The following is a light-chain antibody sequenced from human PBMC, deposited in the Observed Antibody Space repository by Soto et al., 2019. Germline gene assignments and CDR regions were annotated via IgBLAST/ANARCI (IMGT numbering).Light chain of an antibody. V-gene: IGKV3-15*01. CDR3: PQYNSWPPT. CDR1: QSVTSN. CDR2: GAS. Sequence: EIVMTQSPATLSVSPGERATLSCRASQSVTSNLARYQQKPGQAPRLLVYGASTRATGIPPRCSGSGSGTDITPTITSLQSEDFAAYYCPQYNSWPPTCGQGPRLEIK. J-gene: IGKJ5*01.